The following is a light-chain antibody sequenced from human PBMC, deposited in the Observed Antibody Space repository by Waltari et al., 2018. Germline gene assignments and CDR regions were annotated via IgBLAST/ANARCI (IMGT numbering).Light chain of an antibody. V-gene: IGKV1-5*03. CDR2: RAS. CDR3: QQYNSYSIT. CDR1: PTISSG. J-gene: IGKJ5*01. Sequence: DIQMTQSPSTLSASVEDRVTITCRASPTISSGLAWYQQQPGKAPRLLIYRASTLESGVPSRFSGSGSGTEFTLTISSLQPDDFATYYCQQYNSYSITFGQGTRLEIK.